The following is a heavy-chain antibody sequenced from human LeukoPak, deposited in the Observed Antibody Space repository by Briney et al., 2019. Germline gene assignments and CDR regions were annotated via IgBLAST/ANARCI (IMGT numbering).Heavy chain of an antibody. CDR2: TFYGGSS. Sequence: SETLSLTCTVSGGSISSHYWNWLRQPPGKGLEWIGYTFYGGSSDYNPSLKSRVTMSLDTSKNQFSLKLDSVTAADTAVYYCARCLPMANLVFDSWGQGTLVTVSS. CDR1: GGSISSHY. V-gene: IGHV4-59*11. CDR3: ARCLPMANLVFDS. J-gene: IGHJ4*02. D-gene: IGHD3-10*01.